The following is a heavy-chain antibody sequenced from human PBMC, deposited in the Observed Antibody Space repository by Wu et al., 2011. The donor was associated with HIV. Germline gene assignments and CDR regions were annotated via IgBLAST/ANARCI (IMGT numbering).Heavy chain of an antibody. J-gene: IGHJ5*02. Sequence: EVKKPGLSEGLLQGFWRHLQQVCYQLGATGPGQGLEWMGRIIAIFGTAKYAQKFQGRVTITADKSTSTAYMELSSLRSEDTAVYYCASYYYDSSGYHWFDPWGQGTLVTVSS. V-gene: IGHV1-69*06. CDR2: IIAIFGTA. D-gene: IGHD3-22*01. CDR1: RHLQQVC. CDR3: ASYYYDSSGYHWFDP.